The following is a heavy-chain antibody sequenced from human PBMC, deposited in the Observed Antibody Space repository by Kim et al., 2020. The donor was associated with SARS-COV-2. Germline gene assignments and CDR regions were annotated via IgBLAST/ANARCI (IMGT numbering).Heavy chain of an antibody. J-gene: IGHJ6*02. D-gene: IGHD2-2*01. Sequence: VKGRFTISRDNSKNTLYLQMNSLRAEDTAVYYCARDGVPAAQYYYYGMDAWGQGTTVTVSS. V-gene: IGHV3-30*07. CDR3: ARDGVPAAQYYYYGMDA.